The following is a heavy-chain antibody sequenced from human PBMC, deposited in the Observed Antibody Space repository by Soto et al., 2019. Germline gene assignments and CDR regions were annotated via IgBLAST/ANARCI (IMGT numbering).Heavy chain of an antibody. D-gene: IGHD3-22*01. CDR3: ASGGRDYYDSSGYFGDAFDI. CDR2: ISAYNGNT. CDR1: GYTFTSYG. Sequence: ASVKVSCKASGYTFTSYGISWVRQAPGQGLEWMGWISAYNGNTNYAQKLQGSVTMTTDTSTSTAYMELRSLRSDDTAVYYCASGGRDYYDSSGYFGDAFDIWGQGTMVTVSS. J-gene: IGHJ3*02. V-gene: IGHV1-18*01.